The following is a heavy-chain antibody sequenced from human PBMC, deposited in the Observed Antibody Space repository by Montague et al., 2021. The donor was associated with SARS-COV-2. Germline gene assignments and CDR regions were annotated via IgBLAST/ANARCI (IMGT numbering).Heavy chain of an antibody. V-gene: IGHV4-4*07. D-gene: IGHD3-10*01. Sequence: SETLSLTCTVSGGSISSYYWSWIRQPAGKGLEWIGRIYSSGSTNYNPSLKRRITMSVDTSKNQFSLKLSSVTAADTALSYCARARPRSYYYGSGTYTWGGYGMDVWGQGTTVTVSS. CDR2: IYSSGST. CDR1: GGSISSYY. J-gene: IGHJ6*02. CDR3: ARARPRSYYYGSGTYTWGGYGMDV.